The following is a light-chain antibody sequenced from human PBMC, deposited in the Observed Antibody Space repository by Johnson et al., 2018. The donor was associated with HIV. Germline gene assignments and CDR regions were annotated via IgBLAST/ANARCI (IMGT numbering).Light chain of an antibody. CDR3: GTWDSSLSVYV. Sequence: QSVLTQPPSVSAAPGQKVTISCSGSSSNIGNNYVSWYQQLPGTAPKLLIYENDKRPSGIPDRFSASKSGTSATLDITGLQPGDEGDYYCGTWDSSLSVYVFGTGTKVTVL. V-gene: IGLV1-51*01. J-gene: IGLJ1*01. CDR1: SSNIGNNY. CDR2: END.